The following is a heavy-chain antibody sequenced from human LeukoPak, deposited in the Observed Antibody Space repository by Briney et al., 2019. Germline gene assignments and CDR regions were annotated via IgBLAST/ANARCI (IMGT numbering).Heavy chain of an antibody. CDR1: GFTFSSYG. CDR3: AKEELGAFDI. J-gene: IGHJ3*02. CDR2: ISYDGSNK. V-gene: IGHV3-30*18. D-gene: IGHD6-13*01. Sequence: GGSLRLSCAASGFTFSSYGMHWVRQAPGKGLEWVAVISYDGSNKYYADSVKGRFTISRDNSKNTLYLQMNSLRAEDTAVYCCAKEELGAFDIWGQGTMVTVSS.